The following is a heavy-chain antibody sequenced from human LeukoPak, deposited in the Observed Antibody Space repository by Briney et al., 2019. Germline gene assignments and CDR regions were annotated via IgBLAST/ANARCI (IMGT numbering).Heavy chain of an antibody. CDR3: TTTQYSDSSLRY. CDR2: IKSKDVGDTA. Sequence: GGSLRLSCASSVYTYSSYYMSWVRQAPGRGVEWVARIKSKDVGDTAANDAPVEGRFTISRDDSKNTLYLQMNSLKNEDTAVYYCTTTQYSDSSLRYWGQGTPVTVSS. D-gene: IGHD1-26*01. J-gene: IGHJ4*02. CDR1: VYTYSSYY. V-gene: IGHV3-15*01.